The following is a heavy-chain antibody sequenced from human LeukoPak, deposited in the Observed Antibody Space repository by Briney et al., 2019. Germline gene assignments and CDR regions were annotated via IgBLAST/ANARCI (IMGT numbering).Heavy chain of an antibody. CDR3: ARDVVIFDY. J-gene: IGHJ4*02. V-gene: IGHV3-7*01. Sequence: GGSLRLSCAASGFTFSSYWMSLVRQAPGKGLEWVANIKQDGSEKYYVDSVKGRFTISRDNAKNALYLQMNSLRAEKTDVYSWARDVVIFDYWGGGTLVTVSS. CDR1: GFTFSSYW. CDR2: IKQDGSEK. D-gene: IGHD3-22*01.